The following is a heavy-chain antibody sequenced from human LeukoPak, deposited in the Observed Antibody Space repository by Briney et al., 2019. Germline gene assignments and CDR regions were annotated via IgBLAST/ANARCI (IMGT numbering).Heavy chain of an antibody. D-gene: IGHD4-11*01. CDR3: ANYPGAMTTVTTGTDY. CDR2: ISGNGGST. Sequence: GGSLRLSCAASGFTFSSYAMSWVRQAPGKGLEWVSAISGNGGSTFYTDAVKGRFTISRDNSKNTLYLQMNSLRAEDTAVYYCANYPGAMTTVTTGTDYWGQGTLVTVSS. J-gene: IGHJ4*02. CDR1: GFTFSSYA. V-gene: IGHV3-23*01.